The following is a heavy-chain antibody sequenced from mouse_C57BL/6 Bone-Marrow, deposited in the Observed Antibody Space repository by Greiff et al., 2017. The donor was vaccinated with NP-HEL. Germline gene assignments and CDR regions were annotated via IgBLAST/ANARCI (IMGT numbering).Heavy chain of an antibody. J-gene: IGHJ4*01. Sequence: VKLLESGPGLVQPSQRLSITCTVSGFSLTSYGVHWVRQSPGKGLEWLGVIWSGGSTDYNAAFISRLSISKDNSKSQVFFKMNSLQADDTAIYYCASTTVVANYAMDYWGQGTSVTVSS. V-gene: IGHV2-2*01. D-gene: IGHD1-1*01. CDR1: GFSLTSYG. CDR2: IWSGGST. CDR3: ASTTVVANYAMDY.